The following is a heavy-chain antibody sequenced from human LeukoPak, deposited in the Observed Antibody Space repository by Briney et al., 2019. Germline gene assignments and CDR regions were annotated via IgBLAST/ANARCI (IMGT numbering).Heavy chain of an antibody. V-gene: IGHV1-69*13. D-gene: IGHD2-2*01. CDR3: ARNNIVVVPAANDYYYYYGMDV. CDR2: IIPIFGTA. Sequence: SVKVSCKASGGTFSSYAISWVRQAPGQGLEWMGGIIPIFGTANYAQKFQGRVTITADEPTSTAYMELSSLRSEDTAVYYCARNNIVVVPAANDYYYYYGMDVWGQGTTVTVSS. CDR1: GGTFSSYA. J-gene: IGHJ6*02.